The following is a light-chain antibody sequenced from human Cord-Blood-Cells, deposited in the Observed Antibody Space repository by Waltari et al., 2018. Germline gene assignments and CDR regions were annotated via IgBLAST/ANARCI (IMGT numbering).Light chain of an antibody. CDR1: QGISSY. Sequence: AIRITQSPSSLSASTGDRVTITCRASQGISSYLAWYQQKPGKAPKLLIYAASTLQSGVPSRFSGSGSGTDFTLTISCLQSEDFATYYCQQYYSYPYTFGQWTKLEIK. V-gene: IGKV1-8*01. CDR3: QQYYSYPYT. J-gene: IGKJ2*01. CDR2: AAS.